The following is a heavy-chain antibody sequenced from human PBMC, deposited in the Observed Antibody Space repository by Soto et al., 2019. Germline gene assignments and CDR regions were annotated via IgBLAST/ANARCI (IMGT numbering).Heavy chain of an antibody. V-gene: IGHV1-3*01. CDR1: GYTFTSYA. D-gene: IGHD3-3*01. CDR3: AREGAYDFWSGYLY. CDR2: INAGNGNT. Sequence: ASVKFSCKASGYTFTSYAMHWVRQAPGQRLEWMGWINAGNGNTKYSQKFQGRVTITRDTSASTAYMELSSLRSEDTAVYYCAREGAYDFWSGYLYWGQGTLVTVSS. J-gene: IGHJ4*02.